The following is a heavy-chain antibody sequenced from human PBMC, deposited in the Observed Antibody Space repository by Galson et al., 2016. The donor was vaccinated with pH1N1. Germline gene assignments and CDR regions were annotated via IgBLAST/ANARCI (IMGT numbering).Heavy chain of an antibody. D-gene: IGHD4-17*01. J-gene: IGHJ4*02. Sequence: YRFDNYFLHWVRQAPGQGVEWMGWINPNGGATNYAQKFQGRVTLTRDTSINTGFMELRGLTSDDTAVYFCAREGGVNGDYVFSYWGQGSLVIVSS. CDR3: AREGGVNGDYVFSY. CDR1: YRFDNYF. CDR2: INPNGGAT. V-gene: IGHV1-2*02.